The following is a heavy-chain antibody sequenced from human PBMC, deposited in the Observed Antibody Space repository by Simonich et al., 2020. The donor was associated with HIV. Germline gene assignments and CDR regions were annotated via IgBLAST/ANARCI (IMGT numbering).Heavy chain of an antibody. Sequence: GAEVKKPGASVRVSCKASGYTFTGYFMHWVRPAPGQGLEWLGWNNPNSGDTNYAQKFQGRVTMTRDTAISTAYMELSGMKSDDTAVYYCARGPLPNYSGSGSYWGGLDYWGQGTPVTVSS. CDR1: GYTFTGYF. CDR3: ARGPLPNYSGSGSYWGGLDY. V-gene: IGHV1-2*02. D-gene: IGHD3-10*01. J-gene: IGHJ4*02. CDR2: NNPNSGDT.